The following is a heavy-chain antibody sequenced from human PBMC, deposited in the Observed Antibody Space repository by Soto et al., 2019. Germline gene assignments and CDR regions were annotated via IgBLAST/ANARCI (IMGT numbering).Heavy chain of an antibody. D-gene: IGHD5-12*01. CDR2: ISGSGATT. Sequence: EVQLLESGGGSVQPGGSLRLSCAASGFSFSGYAMAWVRQAPGKGLEWVSGISGSGATTYYADSVKGRCTISRDNSKNTLSLQVNRLSAEDTAVYYCAKAGGGYTMWHFDSWGHGSLVTVSS. J-gene: IGHJ4*01. V-gene: IGHV3-23*01. CDR1: GFSFSGYA. CDR3: AKAGGGYTMWHFDS.